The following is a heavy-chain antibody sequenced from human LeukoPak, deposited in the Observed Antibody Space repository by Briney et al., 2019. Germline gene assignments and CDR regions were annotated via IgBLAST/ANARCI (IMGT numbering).Heavy chain of an antibody. D-gene: IGHD1-14*01. J-gene: IGHJ5*02. CDR1: GGTFSSYA. CDR3: ARGEEGIGDNWFDP. Sequence: GASVNVSCKASGGTFSSYAISWVRQAPGQGLEWMGRIIPILGIANYAQKFQGRVTITADKSTSTAYMELSSLRSEDTAVYYCARGEEGIGDNWFDPWGQGTLVTVSS. V-gene: IGHV1-69*04. CDR2: IIPILGIA.